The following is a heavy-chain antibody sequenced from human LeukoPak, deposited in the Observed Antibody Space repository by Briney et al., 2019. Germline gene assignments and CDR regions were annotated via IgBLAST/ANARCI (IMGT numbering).Heavy chain of an antibody. CDR3: ARDIVVVPAAIPYAPYYYYGMDV. V-gene: IGHV3-30-3*01. J-gene: IGHJ6*02. CDR1: GFTFSDYY. CDR2: ISYDGSNK. Sequence: GGSLRLSCAASGFTFSDYYMSWIRQAPGKGLEWVAVISYDGSNKYYADSVKGRFTISRDNSKNTLYLQMNSLRAEDTAVYYCARDIVVVPAAIPYAPYYYYGMDVWGQGTTVTVSS. D-gene: IGHD2-2*01.